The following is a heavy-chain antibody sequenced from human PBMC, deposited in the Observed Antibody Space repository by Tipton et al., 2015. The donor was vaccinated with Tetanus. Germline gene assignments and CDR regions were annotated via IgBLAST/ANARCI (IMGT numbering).Heavy chain of an antibody. CDR1: GMTLSYYA. D-gene: IGHD3-3*02. CDR2: ISGSGDRI. Sequence: SLRLSCAASGMTLSYYAMSWVRQAPGKGLEWVSGISGSGDRIFYADSVKGRFTISRDNAKNTLYLQMNSLRAEDTAVYYCVRELISRTVVFISGFGQWRQGPLLTVSS. V-gene: IGHV3-23*01. J-gene: IGHJ4*02. CDR3: VRELISRTVVFISGFGQ.